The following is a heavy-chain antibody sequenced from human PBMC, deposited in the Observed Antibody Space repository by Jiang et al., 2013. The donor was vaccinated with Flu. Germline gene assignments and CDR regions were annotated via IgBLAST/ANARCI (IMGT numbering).Heavy chain of an antibody. J-gene: IGHJ6*02. Sequence: SLTCAISGDSVSSNSAAWNWIRQSPSRGLEWLGRTYYKPKWYNDYASSVKSRVTINSDTSKNQFSLHLNSVTPEDTAVYYCARESPGEWLRLGYLYFYGMDVWGQGTTVIVSS. CDR1: GDSVSSNSAA. CDR2: TYYKPKWYN. D-gene: IGHD5-12*01. V-gene: IGHV6-1*01. CDR3: ARESPGEWLRLGYLYFYGMDV.